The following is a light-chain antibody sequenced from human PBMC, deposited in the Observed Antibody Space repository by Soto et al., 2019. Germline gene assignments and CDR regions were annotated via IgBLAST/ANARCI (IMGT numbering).Light chain of an antibody. CDR1: QTIKTY. Sequence: EIVLTQSPATLSLSPGVRATLSCRASQTIKTYLAWYQQKPGQAPRLLISDASNRATGVPARFSGSGSGTDFTLTINNLEPEDFAVYFCQQRNDWPRITFGQGTRLEIK. V-gene: IGKV3-11*01. CDR2: DAS. J-gene: IGKJ5*01. CDR3: QQRNDWPRIT.